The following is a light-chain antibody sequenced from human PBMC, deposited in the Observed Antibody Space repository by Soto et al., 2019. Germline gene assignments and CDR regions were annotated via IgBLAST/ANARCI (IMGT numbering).Light chain of an antibody. J-gene: IGLJ3*02. CDR1: SSDVGGYNY. CDR3: SSYTSSGTFGV. V-gene: IGLV2-14*01. Sequence: QSALTQPASVSGSPGQSNTISCTGNSSDVGGYNYVSWYQQHPGEAPKLMIYDVSNRPSGVSNRFSGSKSGNTASLTISGLQAEDEADYYCSSYTSSGTFGVFGGGTKLTVL. CDR2: DVS.